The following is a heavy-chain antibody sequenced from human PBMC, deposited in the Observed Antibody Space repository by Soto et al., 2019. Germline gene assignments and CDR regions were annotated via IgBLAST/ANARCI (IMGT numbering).Heavy chain of an antibody. CDR3: AREPTYYDILTGYTRRYYFDY. CDR1: GGSISSGGYY. CDR2: IYYSGST. V-gene: IGHV4-31*03. J-gene: IGHJ4*02. D-gene: IGHD3-9*01. Sequence: QVQLQESGPGLVKPSQTLSLTCTVSGGSISSGGYYWSWIRQHPGKGLEWIGYIYYSGSTYYNPPLKSRVTISVDTSKNQFSLKLSSVTAADTAVYYCAREPTYYDILTGYTRRYYFDYWGQGTLVTVSS.